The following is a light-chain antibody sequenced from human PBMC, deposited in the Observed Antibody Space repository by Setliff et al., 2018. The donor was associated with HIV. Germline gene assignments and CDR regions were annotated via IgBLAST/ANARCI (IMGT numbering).Light chain of an antibody. Sequence: SALTQPPSVSGAPGQRVTISCTGGSSNIGADYDVHWYQQLPGTAPKLLIYGNTNRPSGVPDRFSASKSGTSASLAISGLQAEDEADYYCQSFDNSLDGDGFGAGTKVNVL. J-gene: IGLJ1*01. CDR3: QSFDNSLDGDG. CDR2: GNT. CDR1: SSNIGADYD. V-gene: IGLV1-40*01.